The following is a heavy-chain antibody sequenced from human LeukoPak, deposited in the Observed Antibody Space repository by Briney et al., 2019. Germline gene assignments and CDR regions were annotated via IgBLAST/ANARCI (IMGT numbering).Heavy chain of an antibody. CDR3: ARDLFHDSSGWSLPVMHGMDV. CDR2: INPNSGGT. V-gene: IGHV1-2*02. Sequence: ASVKVSCKASGYTFTGYYMHWVRQAPGQGPEWMGWINPNSGGTNYAQKFQGRVTMTRDTSISTAYMELSRLRSDDTAVYYCARDLFHDSSGWSLPVMHGMDVWGQGTTVTVSS. D-gene: IGHD6-19*01. J-gene: IGHJ6*02. CDR1: GYTFTGYY.